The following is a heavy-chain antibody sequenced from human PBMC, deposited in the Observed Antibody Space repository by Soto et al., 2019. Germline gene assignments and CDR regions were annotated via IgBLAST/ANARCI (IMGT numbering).Heavy chain of an antibody. Sequence: QVQLVESGGGVVQSGRSLRLSCAASGFTFSTYGMHWVRQAPGKGLEWVAVIWNDGSNKYYGDSVKGRFTISRDDSKSTVYLEMHSLSVEYSAAYYCARDFESGYDLWGQGTLVIVSS. V-gene: IGHV3-33*01. D-gene: IGHD5-12*01. CDR1: GFTFSTYG. J-gene: IGHJ5*02. CDR2: IWNDGSNK. CDR3: ARDFESGYDL.